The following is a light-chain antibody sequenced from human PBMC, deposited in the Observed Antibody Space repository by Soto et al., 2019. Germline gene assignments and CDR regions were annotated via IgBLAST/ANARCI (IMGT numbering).Light chain of an antibody. V-gene: IGLV2-14*01. CDR2: EVS. CDR1: SSDVGGYNY. J-gene: IGLJ1*01. Sequence: QSALTQPDSVSGSPAQAVTISCTGTSSDVGGYNYVSWYQQHPGKAPKLMIYEVSNRPSGVSNRFSGSKSGNTASLTISGLQAEDEADYYCSSYTSSSTLVFGTGTKLTVL. CDR3: SSYTSSSTLV.